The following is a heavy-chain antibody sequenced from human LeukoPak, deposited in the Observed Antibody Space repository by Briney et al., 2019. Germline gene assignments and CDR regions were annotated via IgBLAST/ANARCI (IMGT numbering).Heavy chain of an antibody. J-gene: IGHJ4*02. CDR1: GGSISSYY. CDR2: IYYSGST. D-gene: IGHD3-10*01. V-gene: IGHV4-59*01. Sequence: SETLSLTCTVSGGSISSYYWSWIRQPPGKGLEWIGYIYYSGSTNYNPSLKSRVTISVDTSKNQFSLKLSSVTAADTAVYYCASSRGAWFGYFDYWGQGTLVTVSS. CDR3: ASSRGAWFGYFDY.